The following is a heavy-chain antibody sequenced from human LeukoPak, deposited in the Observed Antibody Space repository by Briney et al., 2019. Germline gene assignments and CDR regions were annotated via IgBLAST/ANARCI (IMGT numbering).Heavy chain of an antibody. D-gene: IGHD2-2*01. Sequence: ASVKVSCKASEYTFTGYYMHWVRQAPGQGLEWMGWINPNSGGTNYAQKFQGRVTMTRDTSISTAYMELSRLRSDDTAVYYCARGWLPVPAAGPYYYYYMDVWGKGTTVTVSS. CDR2: INPNSGGT. V-gene: IGHV1-2*02. J-gene: IGHJ6*03. CDR1: EYTFTGYY. CDR3: ARGWLPVPAAGPYYYYYMDV.